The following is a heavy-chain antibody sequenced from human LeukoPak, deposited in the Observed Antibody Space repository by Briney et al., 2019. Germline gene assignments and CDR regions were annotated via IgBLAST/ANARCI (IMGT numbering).Heavy chain of an antibody. V-gene: IGHV1-46*01. CDR1: GYTFTSYY. J-gene: IGHJ4*02. CDR2: INPSGGST. Sequence: ASVKVSCKASGYTFTSYYMHWVRQAPGQGLEWMGIINPSGGSTSYAQKFQGRVTMTRDTSISTAYMELSRLRSDDTAIFYCARGGWTGYSYGSLPEYYFDYWGQGTLVTVSS. D-gene: IGHD5-18*01. CDR3: ARGGWTGYSYGSLPEYYFDY.